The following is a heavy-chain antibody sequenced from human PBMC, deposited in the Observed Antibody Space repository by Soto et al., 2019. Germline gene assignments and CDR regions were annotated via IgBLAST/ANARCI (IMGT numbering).Heavy chain of an antibody. CDR3: ARPAELRVLGGMDV. J-gene: IGHJ6*02. V-gene: IGHV1-69*01. CDR2: IIPIFGTA. D-gene: IGHD1-26*01. Sequence: SVKVSCKASGVTFSSYAISWVRQAPGQGLEWMGGIIPIFGTANYAQKFQGRVTITADESTSTAYMELSSLRSEDTAVYYCARPAELRVLGGMDVWGQGTTVTVSS. CDR1: GVTFSSYA.